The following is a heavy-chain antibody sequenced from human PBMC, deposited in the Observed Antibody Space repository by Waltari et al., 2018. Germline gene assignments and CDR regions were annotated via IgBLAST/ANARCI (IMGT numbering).Heavy chain of an antibody. D-gene: IGHD1-26*01. CDR3: ASPHLWEDAFDI. CDR2: MNPNSGNT. Sequence: QVQLVQSGDEVTKPGASVKVSCKASGYTYTSYDINWVRQATGQGLEWMGWMNPNSGNTGYAQKFQGRVTITRNTSISTAYMELSSLRSEDTAVYYCASPHLWEDAFDIWGQGTMVTVSS. J-gene: IGHJ3*02. V-gene: IGHV1-8*03. CDR1: GYTYTSYD.